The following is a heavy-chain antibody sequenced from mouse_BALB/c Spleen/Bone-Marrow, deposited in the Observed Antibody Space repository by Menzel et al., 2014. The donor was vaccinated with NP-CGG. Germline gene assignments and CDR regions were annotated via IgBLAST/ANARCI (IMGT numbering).Heavy chain of an antibody. CDR1: GYTFTSYY. CDR2: INPSNVDT. J-gene: IGHJ4*01. V-gene: IGHV1S81*02. CDR3: SRGYYGSTYYYAMDY. D-gene: IGHD1-1*01. Sequence: VQLMESGAELVKPGASVKLSCKASGYTFTSYYMFWVKQRPGQGLEWIGEINPSNVDTNFNEKFKSKATLTVDKSSNTAYMQLSSLTSEDSAVYYCSRGYYGSTYYYAMDYWGXXXSVTXSX.